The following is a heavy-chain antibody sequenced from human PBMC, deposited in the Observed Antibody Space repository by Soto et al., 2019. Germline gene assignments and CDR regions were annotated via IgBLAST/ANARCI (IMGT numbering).Heavy chain of an antibody. Sequence: ASVNVSCKSSGYIFTAYSIHWVRQAPGQGLEWVGWFNPNSGDTIYAQKFQGRVTLTGDTSISTAYMELYSLTSDDTAVYYCAREASAVISLDYWGQGTLVTVSS. CDR1: GYIFTAYS. V-gene: IGHV1-2*02. CDR2: FNPNSGDT. CDR3: AREASAVISLDY. J-gene: IGHJ4*02. D-gene: IGHD6-19*01.